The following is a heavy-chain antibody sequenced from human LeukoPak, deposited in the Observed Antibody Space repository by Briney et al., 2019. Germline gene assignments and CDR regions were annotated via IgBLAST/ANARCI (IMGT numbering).Heavy chain of an antibody. CDR2: ITHSGSDT. V-gene: IGHV3-23*01. D-gene: IGHD6-6*01. Sequence: GGSLRLSCAASGFSFSSYAMSWVRQAAGKGLDWVSAITHSGSDTDHADSLKGRFSISRHNSKNTLYLQMNSLRVEDTAVYYCAKGSSSSRPYYFDYWGLGTLVTVSS. J-gene: IGHJ4*02. CDR3: AKGSSSSRPYYFDY. CDR1: GFSFSSYA.